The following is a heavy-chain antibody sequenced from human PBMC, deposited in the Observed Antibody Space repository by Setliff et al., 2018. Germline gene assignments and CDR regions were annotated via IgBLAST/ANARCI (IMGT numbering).Heavy chain of an antibody. V-gene: IGHV4-4*02. J-gene: IGHJ4*02. CDR2: IYHSGTT. CDR1: GGSISSPNW. CDR3: TRAYSGSHDY. Sequence: SETLSLTCAVSGGSISSPNWWNWVRQPPGKGLEWIGEIYHSGTTNYNPSLKSRVTLSVDKSRNQFSLRLTSVTAADTAIYYCTRAYSGSHDYWGQGTLVTVSS. D-gene: IGHD1-26*01.